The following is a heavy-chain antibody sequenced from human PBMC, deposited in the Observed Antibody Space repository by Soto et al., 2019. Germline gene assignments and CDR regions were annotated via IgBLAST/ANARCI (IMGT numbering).Heavy chain of an antibody. J-gene: IGHJ5*02. CDR2: IYYSGST. CDR1: GGSISSGGYY. CDR3: ARDGQGGYCSGGSCYGYNWFDP. Sequence: SETLSLTCTVSGGSISSGGYYWSWIRQHPGKGLEWIGYIYYSGSTYYNPSLKSRVTISVDTSKNQFSLKLSSVTAADTAVYYCARDGQGGYCSGGSCYGYNWFDPWGQGTRVTVS. D-gene: IGHD2-15*01. V-gene: IGHV4-31*03.